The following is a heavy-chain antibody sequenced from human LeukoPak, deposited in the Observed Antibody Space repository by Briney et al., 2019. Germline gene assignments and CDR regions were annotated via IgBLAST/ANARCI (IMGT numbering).Heavy chain of an antibody. CDR3: ARDDIYSGSSWIAT. Sequence: ASVRDSCKASGYIFTDYNIHWVRQAPGHGPEWMGWINPKRGGAYFAQRFQGRVTMTRDTSISTAYMELSRLRSDDTAVYYCARDDIYSGSSWIATCGQGSPLTVSS. V-gene: IGHV1-2*02. CDR2: INPKRGGA. CDR1: GYIFTDYN. J-gene: IGHJ5*02. D-gene: IGHD1-26*01.